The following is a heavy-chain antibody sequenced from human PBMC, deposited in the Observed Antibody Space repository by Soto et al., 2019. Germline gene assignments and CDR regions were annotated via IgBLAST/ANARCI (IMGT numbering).Heavy chain of an antibody. Sequence: SETLSLTCNVSGGSISSSSSYWGWIRQPPGRGLEWIAFIYYTGSTYYNPSLKSRVTISIDTSTSQFSLKLRSVTAADTAVFYCARLGGITGYSSAWYKFDLWGPGTLVTVSS. CDR2: IYYTGST. CDR1: GGSISSSSSY. D-gene: IGHD6-19*01. J-gene: IGHJ5*02. CDR3: ARLGGITGYSSAWYKFDL. V-gene: IGHV4-39*01.